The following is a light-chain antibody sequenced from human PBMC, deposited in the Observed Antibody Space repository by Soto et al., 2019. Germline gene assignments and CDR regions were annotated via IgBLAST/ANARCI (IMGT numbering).Light chain of an antibody. CDR3: QQHGTSPIT. J-gene: IGKJ5*01. CDR2: AAS. CDR1: QGISSY. Sequence: DIQMTQSPSSLSASVGDRVTITCRASQGISSYLNWYQQKPGKAPKLLIYAASSLQSGVPSRFSGSGSGTDFTLTISRLEPEDFAVYYCQQHGTSPITFGQGTRLEIK. V-gene: IGKV1-39*01.